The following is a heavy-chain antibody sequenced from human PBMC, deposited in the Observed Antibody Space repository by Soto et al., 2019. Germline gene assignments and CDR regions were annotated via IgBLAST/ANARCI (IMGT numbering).Heavy chain of an antibody. D-gene: IGHD3-10*01. CDR2: ISSDGSST. V-gene: IGHV3-74*01. J-gene: IGHJ4*02. CDR3: ANYESGSPAAY. CDR1: EFTFTSYW. Sequence: EVQLVESGGGLVQPGGSLRLSCAASEFTFTSYWMHWVRQAPGKGLVWVSRISSDGSSTSYADSVMGRFTISRDNAKNTLYLQMNSLRVEDTAVYYCANYESGSPAAYWGEGTLVTVSS.